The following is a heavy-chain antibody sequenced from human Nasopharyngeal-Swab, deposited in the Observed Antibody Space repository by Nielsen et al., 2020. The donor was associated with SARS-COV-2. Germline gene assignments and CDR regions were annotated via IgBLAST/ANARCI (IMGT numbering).Heavy chain of an antibody. V-gene: IGHV1-18*04. J-gene: IGHJ4*02. CDR2: ISAYNGNT. D-gene: IGHD2-15*01. CDR3: ARVCSGGSCLDY. CDR1: GYTFTSYG. Sequence: ASVKVSCKASGYTFTSYGISWVRQAPGQGLEWMGWISAYNGNTNYAQKLQGRVTMTTDTSTSTAYMELSRLRSDDTAVYYCARVCSGGSCLDYWGQGTLVTVSS.